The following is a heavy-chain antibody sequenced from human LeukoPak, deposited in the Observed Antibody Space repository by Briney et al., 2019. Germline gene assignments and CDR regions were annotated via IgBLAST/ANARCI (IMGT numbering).Heavy chain of an antibody. V-gene: IGHV3-7*01. CDR1: GFTFSSSW. D-gene: IGHD6-19*01. J-gene: IGHJ4*02. CDR3: ARDGSGWSAY. Sequence: AGGSLRLSCAASGFTFSSSWMSWLRQAPGKGLEWVANIKQDGNEKHYVGSVEGRFTISRDNAKNSLYLQMNSLRAEDTAVYYCARDGSGWSAYWGQGTLVTVSS. CDR2: IKQDGNEK.